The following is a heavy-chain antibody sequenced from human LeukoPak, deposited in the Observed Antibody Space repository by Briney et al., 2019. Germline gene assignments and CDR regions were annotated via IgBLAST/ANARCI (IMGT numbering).Heavy chain of an antibody. Sequence: PSETLSLTYTVSGGSISIYNWNWIRQPPGKGLEWIGYTSESGSTNYNSSLENRVTLSLDTSKNEISLNLRSATVADTAVYYRPRQDALGKYPPPYYMDVWGKGTTVIVS. CDR1: GGSISIYN. J-gene: IGHJ6*03. CDR3: PRQDALGKYPPPYYMDV. D-gene: IGHD3-16*01. V-gene: IGHV4-59*08. CDR2: TSESGST.